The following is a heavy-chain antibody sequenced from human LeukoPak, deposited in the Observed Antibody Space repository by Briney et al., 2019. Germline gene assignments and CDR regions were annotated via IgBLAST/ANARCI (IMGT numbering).Heavy chain of an antibody. V-gene: IGHV3-74*01. D-gene: IGHD5-18*01. CDR2: INSDGSST. Sequence: LTGGSLRLSCAASGFTFSTYWMHWVRQAPGTGLVWVSRINSDGSSTTYADSVKGRFTISRDNAKNTLSLQMNSLRAEDTAVYYCARGVGGYSYGCDYWGQGTLVTVSS. J-gene: IGHJ4*02. CDR1: GFTFSTYW. CDR3: ARGVGGYSYGCDY.